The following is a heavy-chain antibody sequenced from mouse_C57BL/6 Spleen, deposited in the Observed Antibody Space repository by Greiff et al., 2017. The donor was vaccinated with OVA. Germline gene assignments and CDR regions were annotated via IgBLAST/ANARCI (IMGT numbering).Heavy chain of an antibody. CDR1: GFSLTSYG. D-gene: IGHD2-2*01. Sequence: QVQLQQSGPGLVQPSQSLSITCTVSGFSLTSYGVHWVRQSPGQGLEWLGVIWSGGSTAYNAAFISGLGTSKDNSTSQVVFKMNRLQADDTAIYDCARNRGVNYAMDYWGQGTSVTVSA. J-gene: IGHJ4*01. CDR2: IWSGGST. CDR3: ARNRGVNYAMDY. V-gene: IGHV2-2*01.